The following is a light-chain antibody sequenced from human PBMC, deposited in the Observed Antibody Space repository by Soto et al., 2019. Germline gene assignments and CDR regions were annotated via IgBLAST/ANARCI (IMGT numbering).Light chain of an antibody. CDR3: QQYGSSGT. CDR2: GAS. CDR1: QSVSSY. J-gene: IGKJ1*01. Sequence: EIVLTQSPATLSLSPGERAALSCRASQSVSSYLAWYQQKPGQAPRLLIYGASNRATGIPDRFSGSGSGTDFTPTISRLEPEDFAVYYRQQYGSSGTVGQGTKV. V-gene: IGKV3-20*01.